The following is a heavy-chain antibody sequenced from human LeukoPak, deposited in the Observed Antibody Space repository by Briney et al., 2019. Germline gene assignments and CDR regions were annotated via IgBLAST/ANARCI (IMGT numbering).Heavy chain of an antibody. J-gene: IGHJ4*02. CDR1: GGSVSSGSYY. Sequence: SETLSLTCTVSGGSVSSGSYYWSWIRQPPGKGLEWLGYIYHSGSTNYNPSLKSRLTISVDTSKSQFSLKLNSVTAADTAVYYCARGFASSWYYFDYWGQGTLVTVSA. CDR2: IYHSGST. D-gene: IGHD6-13*01. V-gene: IGHV4-61*01. CDR3: ARGFASSWYYFDY.